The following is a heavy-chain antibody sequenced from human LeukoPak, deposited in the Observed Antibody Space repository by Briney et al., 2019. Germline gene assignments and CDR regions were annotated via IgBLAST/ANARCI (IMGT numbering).Heavy chain of an antibody. Sequence: GESLKISCKGSGYSFTSYWIGWVRQMPGKGLEWMGIIYPGDSDTRYSPSFQGQVTISADKSISTAYLQWSSLKASDTAMYYYARLPYCSSTSCPSNYNWFDPWGQGTLVTVSS. V-gene: IGHV5-51*01. CDR1: GYSFTSYW. CDR3: ARLPYCSSTSCPSNYNWFDP. CDR2: IYPGDSDT. J-gene: IGHJ5*02. D-gene: IGHD2-2*01.